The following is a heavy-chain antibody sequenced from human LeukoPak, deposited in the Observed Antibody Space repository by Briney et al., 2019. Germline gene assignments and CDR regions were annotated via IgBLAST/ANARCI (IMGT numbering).Heavy chain of an antibody. CDR1: GGSISSSSYY. CDR2: IYYSGST. CDR3: ARLSILAARVDY. D-gene: IGHD6-6*01. Sequence: SETLSLTCTVSGGSISSSSYYWGWIRQPPGKGLEWSGSIYYSGSTYYNPSLKSRVTISLDTSKNQFSLKLTSVTAADTAVYYCARLSILAARVDYWGQGTLVTVSS. V-gene: IGHV4-39*07. J-gene: IGHJ4*02.